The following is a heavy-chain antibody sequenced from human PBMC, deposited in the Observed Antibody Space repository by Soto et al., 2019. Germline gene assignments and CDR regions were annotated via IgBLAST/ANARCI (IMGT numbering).Heavy chain of an antibody. V-gene: IGHV4-34*01. J-gene: IGHJ6*02. Sequence: SETLSLTCAVYGGSFSGYYWSWIRQPPGKGLEWIGEINHSGSTNYNPSLKSRVTISVDTSKNQFSLKLSSVTAADTAVYYCARGDPYYDILTGYYKVYYYGMDVWGQGTTVTVSS. CDR3: ARGDPYYDILTGYYKVYYYGMDV. CDR1: GGSFSGYY. D-gene: IGHD3-9*01. CDR2: INHSGST.